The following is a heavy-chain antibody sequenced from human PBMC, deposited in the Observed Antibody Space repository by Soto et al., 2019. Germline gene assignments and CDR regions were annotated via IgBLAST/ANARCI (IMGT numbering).Heavy chain of an antibody. D-gene: IGHD6-13*01. CDR3: ARERSSSWPYYGMDV. V-gene: IGHV3-30-3*01. CDR2: ISYDGSNK. Sequence: QVQLVESGGGVVQPGRSLRLSCAASGFTFSSYAMHWVRQAPGKGLEWVAVISYDGSNKYYADSVKGRFTISRDNSKNTLYLQMNSLSAEDTAVYYCARERSSSWPYYGMDVWGQGTTVTVSS. J-gene: IGHJ6*02. CDR1: GFTFSSYA.